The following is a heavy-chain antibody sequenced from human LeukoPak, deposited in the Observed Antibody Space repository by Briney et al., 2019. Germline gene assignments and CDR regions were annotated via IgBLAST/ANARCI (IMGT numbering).Heavy chain of an antibody. Sequence: PSETLSLTCAVYGGSFSGYYWGWVRQPPGKGLEWIGEINHTGGTNYNPSLKSRLTISVDTSKNQLSLELTSVTAADTAVYYCASTRIATGGVWYYYMDAWGKGTTVTVSS. CDR2: INHTGGT. D-gene: IGHD6-13*01. J-gene: IGHJ6*03. CDR3: ASTRIATGGVWYYYMDA. CDR1: GGSFSGYY. V-gene: IGHV4-34*01.